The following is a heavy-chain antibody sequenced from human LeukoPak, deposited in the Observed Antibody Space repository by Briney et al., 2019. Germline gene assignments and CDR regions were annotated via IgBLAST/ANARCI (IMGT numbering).Heavy chain of an antibody. J-gene: IGHJ3*01. CDR2: ISRNSTYI. V-gene: IGHV3-21*01. CDR1: GFTFSSYI. Sequence: GGSLRLSCAASGFTFSSYIMNWVRQARGKXLXWVASISRNSTYIHYADSVKGRFTISRDNATNTLYLQMNSLRAEDTAVYYCARDYGDAFDVWGQGTMVTVSS. D-gene: IGHD4-17*01. CDR3: ARDYGDAFDV.